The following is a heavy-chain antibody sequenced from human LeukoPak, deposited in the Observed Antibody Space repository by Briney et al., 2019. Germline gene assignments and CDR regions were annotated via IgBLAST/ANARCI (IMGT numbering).Heavy chain of an antibody. CDR3: ATKYGEN. D-gene: IGHD4/OR15-4a*01. CDR2: FWIDGTT. CDR1: GFTFSDTY. Sequence: GGSLRLSCVASGFTFSDTYMSWVRQAPGKGLECVSVFWIDGTTHHTDSVKGRFTISRDSSKNTLYLQMNSLRPEDTAVYYCATKYGENWGQGTLVTVSS. V-gene: IGHV3-66*02. J-gene: IGHJ4*02.